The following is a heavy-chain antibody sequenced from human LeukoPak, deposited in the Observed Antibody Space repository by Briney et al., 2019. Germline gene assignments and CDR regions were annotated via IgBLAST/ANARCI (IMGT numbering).Heavy chain of an antibody. D-gene: IGHD3-22*01. CDR2: IYYSGST. V-gene: IGHV4-31*03. CDR1: GGSISSGGYY. CDR3: ARGVITPYFDY. J-gene: IGHJ4*02. Sequence: PSETLSLTCTVSGGSISSGGYYWSWIRQHPGKGLEWIGYIYYSGSTYYNPPLKSRVTISVDTSKNQFSLKLSSVTAADTAVYYCARGVITPYFDYWGQGTLVPVSS.